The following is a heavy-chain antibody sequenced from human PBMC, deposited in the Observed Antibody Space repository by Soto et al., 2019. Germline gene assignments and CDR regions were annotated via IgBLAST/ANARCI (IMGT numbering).Heavy chain of an antibody. V-gene: IGHV3-30*18. Sequence: QVQLVESGGGVVQPGKSLRLSCAAFGFTFSYYGRHWVRQAPGKGLEWVALISNAGSNKYYADSLKGRFTISRDNSKNTLYVQMNSPTAEDTAVYYCAKDQVCGGTSCQFWAPGYWGQGTLVIVSS. CDR1: GFTFSYYG. CDR2: ISNAGSNK. D-gene: IGHD2-2*01. CDR3: AKDQVCGGTSCQFWAPGY. J-gene: IGHJ4*02.